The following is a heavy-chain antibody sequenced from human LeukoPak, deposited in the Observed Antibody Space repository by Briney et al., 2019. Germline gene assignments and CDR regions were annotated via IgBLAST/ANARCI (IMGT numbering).Heavy chain of an antibody. J-gene: IGHJ4*02. V-gene: IGHV4-59*08. CDR2: IYYSGST. CDR1: GFTFSSYS. CDR3: ARLAGDQAFDY. Sequence: GSLRLSCAASGFTFSSYSMNWVRQAPGKGLEWIGYIYYSGSTNYNPSLKSRVTISVDTSKNQFSLKLSSVTAADTAVYYCARLAGDQAFDYWGQGTLVTVSS. D-gene: IGHD7-27*01.